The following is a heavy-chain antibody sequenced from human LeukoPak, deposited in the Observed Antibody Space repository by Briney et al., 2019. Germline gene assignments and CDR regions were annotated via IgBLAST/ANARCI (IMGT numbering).Heavy chain of an antibody. V-gene: IGHV3-7*01. CDR1: GFTFSNFW. J-gene: IGHJ4*02. D-gene: IGHD2-15*01. CDR3: ASGWGPMVVSY. Sequence: GGSLRLSCGASGFTFSNFWMIWVRQAPGKGLEWVANIKQDGTEKHFVDSVEGRFTISRDNAKNSLYLQMNSLRVEDTAMYYCASGWGPMVVSYWGQGTLVTVSS. CDR2: IKQDGTEK.